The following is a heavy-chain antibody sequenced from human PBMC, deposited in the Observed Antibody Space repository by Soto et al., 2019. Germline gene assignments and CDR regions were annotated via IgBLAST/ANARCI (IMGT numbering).Heavy chain of an antibody. J-gene: IGHJ4*02. D-gene: IGHD2-2*01. CDR3: ARSTYCSSTSCYPGLFGY. CDR1: GYTFTSYG. Sequence: QVPLVQSGAEVKKPGASVKVSCKASGYTFTSYGISWVRQAPGQGLEWMGWISAYNGNTNYAQKLQGRVTMTTDTPTSTAYMELRSLRSDDTAVYYCARSTYCSSTSCYPGLFGYWGQGTLVTVSS. V-gene: IGHV1-18*04. CDR2: ISAYNGNT.